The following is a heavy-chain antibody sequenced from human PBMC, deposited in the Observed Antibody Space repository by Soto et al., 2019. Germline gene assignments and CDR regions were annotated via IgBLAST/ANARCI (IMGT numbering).Heavy chain of an antibody. Sequence: QVQLQESGPGLVKPSQTLSLICTVSGGSISSGDYYWSWIRQPPGKGLEWIGYIYNSESTYYNPSLKSRVTISADMSKNQFSLKLSSVTAADTAVYYCARRYRYGPQLDYWGQGTLVTVSS. D-gene: IGHD5-18*01. CDR2: IYNSEST. CDR3: ARRYRYGPQLDY. J-gene: IGHJ4*02. V-gene: IGHV4-30-4*01. CDR1: GGSISSGDYY.